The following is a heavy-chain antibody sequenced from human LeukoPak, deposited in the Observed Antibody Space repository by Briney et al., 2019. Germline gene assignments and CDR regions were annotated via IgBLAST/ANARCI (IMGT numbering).Heavy chain of an antibody. Sequence: ASVKVSCKTSAYTFTDYYMHWFRQAPGQGLEWMGWINDNSGGTKYAQKFQDRVTLTRDTSISTAYLELSRLTSDDTAVYYGVRDKAAATGLSLDYWGQGTLVTVSS. J-gene: IGHJ4*02. CDR2: INDNSGGT. D-gene: IGHD6-13*01. CDR1: AYTFTDYY. CDR3: VRDKAAATGLSLDY. V-gene: IGHV1-2*02.